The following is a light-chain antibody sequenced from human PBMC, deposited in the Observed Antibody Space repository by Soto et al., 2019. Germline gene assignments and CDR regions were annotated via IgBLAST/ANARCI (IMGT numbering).Light chain of an antibody. CDR3: QQYGSSPQDT. CDR1: ETIRGL. Sequence: EIVLTQSPATLSLSPWERATLSCMASETIRGLLAWYQQRPGQPPRLLIYGSSSRATGIPDRFSGSGSGTDFTLTISSLEPEDFAVYYCQQYGSSPQDTFGQGTKVDIK. V-gene: IGKV3-20*01. J-gene: IGKJ1*01. CDR2: GSS.